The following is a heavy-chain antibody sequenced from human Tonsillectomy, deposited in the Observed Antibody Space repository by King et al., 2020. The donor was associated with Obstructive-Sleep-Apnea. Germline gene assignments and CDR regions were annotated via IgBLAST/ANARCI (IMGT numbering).Heavy chain of an antibody. CDR2: IIPIVDVA. CDR3: AIPMRHCGGDCYQPEFFHY. V-gene: IGHV1-69*04. J-gene: IGHJ1*01. D-gene: IGHD2-21*02. CDR1: GDTFNNYA. Sequence: VQLVQSGAEVKKPGSSVKVSCKASGDTFNNYAISWVRQAPGQGLEWMGRIIPIVDVADYAQKFQGRVTITADKSTSTAYMELSSLGSEDTAVYYCAIPMRHCGGDCYQPEFFHYWGQGTLVTVSS.